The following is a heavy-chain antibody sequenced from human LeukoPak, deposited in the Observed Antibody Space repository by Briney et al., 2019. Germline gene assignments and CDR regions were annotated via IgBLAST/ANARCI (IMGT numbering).Heavy chain of an antibody. J-gene: IGHJ5*02. CDR2: ISPDSGDT. D-gene: IGHD3-10*01. Sequence: ASVKVSCKASGYTFTDYSIHWVRQAPGQGLEWMGWISPDSGDTNSAQKFQGRVTMTGDTSINTAYMELSRLRSVDTAIYYCAKDFFGSGRYSPFDPWGQGTLITVSS. V-gene: IGHV1-2*02. CDR1: GYTFTDYS. CDR3: AKDFFGSGRYSPFDP.